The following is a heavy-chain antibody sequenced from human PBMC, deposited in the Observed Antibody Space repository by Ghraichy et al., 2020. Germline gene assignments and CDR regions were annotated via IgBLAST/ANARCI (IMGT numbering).Heavy chain of an antibody. CDR3: AKVRKTGGLAAATLLGGYFDY. V-gene: IGHV3-30*18. D-gene: IGHD6-13*01. J-gene: IGHJ4*02. CDR1: GFTFSSYG. Sequence: GGSLRLSCAASGFTFSSYGMHWVRQAPGKGLEWVAVISYDGSNKYYADSVKGRFTISRDNSKNTLYLQMNSLRAEDTAVYYCAKVRKTGGLAAATLLGGYFDYWGQGTLVTVSS. CDR2: ISYDGSNK.